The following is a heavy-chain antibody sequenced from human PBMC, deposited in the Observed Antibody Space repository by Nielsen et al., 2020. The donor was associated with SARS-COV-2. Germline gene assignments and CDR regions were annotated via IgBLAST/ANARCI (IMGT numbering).Heavy chain of an antibody. J-gene: IGHJ6*03. CDR3: ARVSVAEYYIDV. CDR2: IYYSGST. V-gene: IGHV4-30-4*01. D-gene: IGHD1-14*01. Sequence: WIRQPPGKGLEWIGYIYYSGSTHYNPSLKSRLAISLDTSKDQISLRVTSVTAADTAVYYCARVSVAEYYIDVWANGTTVTVSS.